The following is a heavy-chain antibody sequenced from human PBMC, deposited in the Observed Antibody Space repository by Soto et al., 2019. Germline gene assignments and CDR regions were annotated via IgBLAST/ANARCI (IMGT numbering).Heavy chain of an antibody. CDR3: AKEGGYSFGPGNYYGMDV. CDR1: GFTFSNFA. D-gene: IGHD5-18*01. J-gene: IGHJ6*02. V-gene: IGHV3-23*01. CDR2: IIGSGGST. Sequence: EVQLLESGGGLVQPGGSLRLSCAASGFTFSNFAMSWVRQAPGKGLEWVSGIIGSGGSTYYADSVKGRFTISRDKSKTTLYLQMNSLRAEDTAIYYCAKEGGYSFGPGNYYGMDVWGQGTTVTVSS.